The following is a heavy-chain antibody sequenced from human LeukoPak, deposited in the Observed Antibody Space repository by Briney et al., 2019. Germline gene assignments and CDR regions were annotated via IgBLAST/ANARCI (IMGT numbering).Heavy chain of an antibody. D-gene: IGHD3-10*01. J-gene: IGHJ4*02. CDR3: ARSVGFGYYGSGSYYAY. CDR1: GYTFTSYD. Sequence: ASVKVSCKASGYTFTSYDINWVRQATGQGLEWMGWINPNSGGTNYAQKFQGRVTMTRDTPISTAYMELSRLRSDDTAVYYCARSVGFGYYGSGSYYAYWGQGTLVTVSS. V-gene: IGHV1-2*02. CDR2: INPNSGGT.